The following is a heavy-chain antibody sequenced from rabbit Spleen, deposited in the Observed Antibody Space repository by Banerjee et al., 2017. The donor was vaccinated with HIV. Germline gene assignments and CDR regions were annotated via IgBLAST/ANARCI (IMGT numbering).Heavy chain of an antibody. CDR2: IEVGSSDFT. D-gene: IGHD8-1*01. CDR3: ARDTGTSFSTYGMDL. Sequence: EESGGGLVQPGASLTLTCTASGVSFSFSSYMCWVRQAPGKGLEWIACIEVGSSDFTYYASWAKGRITISKTSSTTVTLQVTRLTAADTATYFCARDTGTSFSTYGMDLWGPGTLVTVS. V-gene: IGHV1S40*01. CDR1: GVSFSFSSY. J-gene: IGHJ6*01.